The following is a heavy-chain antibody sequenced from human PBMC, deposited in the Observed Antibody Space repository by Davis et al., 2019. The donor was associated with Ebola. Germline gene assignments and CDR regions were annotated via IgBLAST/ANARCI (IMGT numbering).Heavy chain of an antibody. CDR2: INPNSGGT. D-gene: IGHD3-10*01. CDR1: GYTLTELS. Sequence: ASVKVSCKVSGYTLTELSMHWVRQAPGQGLEWMGWINPNSGGTNYAQKFQGRVTMTRDTSISTAYMELSRLRSDDTAVYYCARVGDPAVYYYYGMDVWGQGTTVTVSS. V-gene: IGHV1-2*02. J-gene: IGHJ6*02. CDR3: ARVGDPAVYYYYGMDV.